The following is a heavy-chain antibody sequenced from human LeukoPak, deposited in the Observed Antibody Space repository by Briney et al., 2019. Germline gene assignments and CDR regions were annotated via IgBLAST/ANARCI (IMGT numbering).Heavy chain of an antibody. CDR1: GFTFSSCT. CDR2: ITDSSSSR. J-gene: IGHJ4*02. CDR3: ARDFSSGSYYGDYFFDY. D-gene: IGHD1-26*01. Sequence: GGSLRLSCAASGFTFSSCTMNWVRQAPGKGLEWVSSITDSSSSRYYADSVKGRFTISRDNAKNSLYLQMNSLRAEDTAVYYCARDFSSGSYYGDYFFDYWGQGTLVTVSS. V-gene: IGHV3-21*01.